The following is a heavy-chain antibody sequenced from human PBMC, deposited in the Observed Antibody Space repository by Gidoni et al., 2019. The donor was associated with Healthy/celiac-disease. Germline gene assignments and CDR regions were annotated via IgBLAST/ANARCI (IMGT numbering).Heavy chain of an antibody. J-gene: IGHJ3*02. Sequence: QVQLVESGGGVVQPGRSLRLSCAASGFTFRSYAMHWVRQAPGKGLEWVAVISYDGSNKYYADSVKGRFTISRDNSKNTLYLQMNSLRAEDTAVYYCARTNPFSSGWTADAFDIWGQGTMVTVSS. V-gene: IGHV3-30-3*01. D-gene: IGHD6-19*01. CDR3: ARTNPFSSGWTADAFDI. CDR2: ISYDGSNK. CDR1: GFTFRSYA.